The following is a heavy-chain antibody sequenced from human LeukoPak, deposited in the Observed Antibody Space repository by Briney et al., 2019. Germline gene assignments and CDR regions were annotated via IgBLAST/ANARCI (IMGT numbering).Heavy chain of an antibody. CDR1: GGSFSNYA. CDR2: IIPTFGIP. J-gene: IGHJ4*02. D-gene: IGHD3-22*01. V-gene: IGHV1-69*17. Sequence: GASVTVSCKTSGGSFSNYAITWVRQAPGQGLEWMGGIIPTFGIPNYAQKFQGRVTMTRNTSISTAYMELSSLRSEDTAVYYCARTRGPSGGRPPHSGSGSGYPHYISDYWGQGTLVTVSS. CDR3: ARTRGPSGGRPPHSGSGSGYPHYISDY.